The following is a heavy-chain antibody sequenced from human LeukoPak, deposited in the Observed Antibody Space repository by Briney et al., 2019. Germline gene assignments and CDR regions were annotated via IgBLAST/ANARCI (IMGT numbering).Heavy chain of an antibody. D-gene: IGHD1-26*01. Sequence: ASVKGSSKASGYTFTVYDMHWVRQAPGQGLEWMGWINPNSGDTNYAQKFQGRVTITRDTSTSSAYMGLIRLRSADTAVYSCARVSHIVGATKGSFDYWGQGTLVTVSS. CDR1: GYTFTVYD. CDR3: ARVSHIVGATKGSFDY. CDR2: INPNSGDT. J-gene: IGHJ4*02. V-gene: IGHV1-2*02.